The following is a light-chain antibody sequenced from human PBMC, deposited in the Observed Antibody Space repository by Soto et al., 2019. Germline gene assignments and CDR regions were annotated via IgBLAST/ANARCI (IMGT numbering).Light chain of an antibody. CDR3: QQYYDYTYT. CDR2: DAS. J-gene: IGKJ2*01. Sequence: DIPMTQSPATLSASVGERVTITCRASQRVDRWLAWYQQKPGQAPKLLISDASTLERGGPSRFSGSGSVTEFTLTTTSLQPDDVATVYCQQYYDYTYTFGQGTRVE. V-gene: IGKV1-5*01. CDR1: QRVDRW.